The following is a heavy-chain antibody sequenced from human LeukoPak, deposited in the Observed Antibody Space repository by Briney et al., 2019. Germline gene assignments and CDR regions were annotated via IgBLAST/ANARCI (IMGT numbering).Heavy chain of an antibody. Sequence: GASVKVSCKASGGTFSRYTISWVRQAPGQGLEWMGGIIPMFGRANYAQKFQGRLTITADESSTTAYMELSSLRSEDTAVYYCARTVMVRGHYLFDYWGQGTLVTVSS. CDR3: ARTVMVRGHYLFDY. V-gene: IGHV1-69*13. J-gene: IGHJ4*02. D-gene: IGHD3-10*01. CDR1: GGTFSRYT. CDR2: IIPMFGRA.